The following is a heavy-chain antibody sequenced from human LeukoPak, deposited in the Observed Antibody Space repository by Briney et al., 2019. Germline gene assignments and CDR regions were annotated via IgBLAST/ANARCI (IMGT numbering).Heavy chain of an antibody. J-gene: IGHJ4*02. Sequence: GGSLRLSCAASGFTFSNYAMSWVRQAPGKGLEWVSGINVSGGSTFYADSVKGRFTISRDNSKNTLYLQMNSLRAEDTAVYYCARHTWYNWNYGPNYYFDYWGQGTLVTVSS. CDR1: GFTFSNYA. D-gene: IGHD1-7*01. CDR2: INVSGGST. CDR3: ARHTWYNWNYGPNYYFDY. V-gene: IGHV3-23*01.